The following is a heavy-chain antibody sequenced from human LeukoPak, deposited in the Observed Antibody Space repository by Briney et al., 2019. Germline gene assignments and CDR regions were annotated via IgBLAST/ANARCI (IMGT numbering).Heavy chain of an antibody. Sequence: SETLSLTCTISGGSINTYYWSWIRQPPGKGLEWIAYMYNSASTKYNPSLKSRVTISVDTSKKQFSLKLRSVTAADTALYYCARHVLTAGSIDWGQGTLVTVSS. CDR2: MYNSAST. CDR3: ARHVLTAGSID. J-gene: IGHJ4*02. D-gene: IGHD3-9*01. CDR1: GGSINTYY. V-gene: IGHV4-59*08.